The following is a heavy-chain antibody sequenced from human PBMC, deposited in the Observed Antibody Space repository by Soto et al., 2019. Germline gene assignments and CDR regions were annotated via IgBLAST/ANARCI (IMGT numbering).Heavy chain of an antibody. CDR1: GFTFSDYY. D-gene: IGHD6-6*01. Sequence: PGGSLRLSCAASGFTFSDYYMNWSRQAPGKGLEWVSYISIGAITIYYADSVKGRFTISRDNAKNSLYLQMNSLRAEDTAVYYCAGQYSSSSVEFWGQGTLVTVSS. CDR3: AGQYSSSSVEF. V-gene: IGHV3-11*01. CDR2: ISIGAITI. J-gene: IGHJ4*02.